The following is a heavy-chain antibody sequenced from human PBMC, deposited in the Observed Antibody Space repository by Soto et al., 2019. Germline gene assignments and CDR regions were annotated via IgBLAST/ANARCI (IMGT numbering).Heavy chain of an antibody. D-gene: IGHD3-22*01. CDR3: AGPYYYDSSGYGPPPFFY. Sequence: PGGSLRLSCAASGFTFSSYAMSWVRQAPGKGLEWVSAISGSGGSTYYADSVKGRFTISRDNSKNTLYLQMNSLRAEDTAVYYCAGPYYYDSSGYGPPPFFYWGQGTLVTVSS. CDR2: ISGSGGST. V-gene: IGHV3-23*01. CDR1: GFTFSSYA. J-gene: IGHJ4*02.